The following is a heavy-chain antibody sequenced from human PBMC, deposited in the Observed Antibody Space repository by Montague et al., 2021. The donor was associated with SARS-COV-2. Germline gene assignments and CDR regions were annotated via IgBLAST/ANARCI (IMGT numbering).Heavy chain of an antibody. CDR2: IYFSGST. V-gene: IGHV4-59*08. D-gene: IGHD1-1*01. CDR1: GDSMTDSY. CDR3: TRLSLGWNTD. J-gene: IGHJ1*01. Sequence: SETLSLTCTVSGDSMTDSYWSWIWQPPGKGLEYIGYIYFSGSTNYNPTPKSRLTISVDTSKNQVSLKLSSVTAADTAAYFCTRLSLGWNTDWGQGTLVTVSS.